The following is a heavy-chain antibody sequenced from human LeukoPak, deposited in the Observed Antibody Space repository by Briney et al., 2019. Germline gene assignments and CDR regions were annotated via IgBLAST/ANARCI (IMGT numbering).Heavy chain of an antibody. Sequence: PGGSLRLSCAASGFTFRSYAMSWVRQPPGKGLEWVSAISGSGGSTYYADSVKGRFTISRDNAKNSLYLQMNSLRAEDTAVYYCARDPIRRGAVAGPNWFDPWGQGTLVTVSS. CDR1: GFTFRSYA. D-gene: IGHD6-19*01. V-gene: IGHV3-23*01. CDR3: ARDPIRRGAVAGPNWFDP. CDR2: ISGSGGST. J-gene: IGHJ5*02.